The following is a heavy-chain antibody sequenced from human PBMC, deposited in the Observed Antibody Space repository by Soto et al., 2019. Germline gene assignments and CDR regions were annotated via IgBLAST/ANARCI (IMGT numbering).Heavy chain of an antibody. D-gene: IGHD3-22*01. CDR3: ARDQYYFDSSGYYDF. J-gene: IGHJ4*02. V-gene: IGHV1-18*04. Sequence: QIQLVQSGAEVKKPGASVRVSCETSGYTFVSYGISWVRQAPGQGLGWMGWISPYNGNTNYAEKFKDRVTLTTDTSTDTAFLDLRSLTSDDTAVYFCARDQYYFDSSGYYDFWGQGTLVTVSS. CDR2: ISPYNGNT. CDR1: GYTFVSYG.